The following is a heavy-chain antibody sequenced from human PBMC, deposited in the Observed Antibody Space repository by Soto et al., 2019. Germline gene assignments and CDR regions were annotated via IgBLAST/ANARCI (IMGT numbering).Heavy chain of an antibody. D-gene: IGHD5-12*01. V-gene: IGHV3-23*01. CDR3: ANPYGYPKWYYFDY. J-gene: IGHJ4*02. CDR2: ISGSGGST. CDR1: GFTFSSYA. Sequence: GGSLRLSCAASGFTFSSYAMSWVRQAPGKGLEWVSAISGSGGSTYYADSVKGRFTISRDNSKNTLYLQMNSLRAEDTAVYYCANPYGYPKWYYFDYWGQGTLVTVYS.